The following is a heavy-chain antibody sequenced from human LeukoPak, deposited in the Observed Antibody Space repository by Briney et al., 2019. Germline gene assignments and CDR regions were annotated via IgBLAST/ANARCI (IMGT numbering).Heavy chain of an antibody. CDR3: AREGGSYRMADAFDI. CDR2: ISSSGSTI. Sequence: GGSLRLSCVASGFTFSDYYMSWIRQAPGKGLEWVSYISSSGSTIYYADSVKGRFTISRDNAKNSLYLQMNSLRAEDTAVYYCAREGGSYRMADAFDIWGQGTMVTVSS. CDR1: GFTFSDYY. J-gene: IGHJ3*02. V-gene: IGHV3-11*01. D-gene: IGHD1-26*01.